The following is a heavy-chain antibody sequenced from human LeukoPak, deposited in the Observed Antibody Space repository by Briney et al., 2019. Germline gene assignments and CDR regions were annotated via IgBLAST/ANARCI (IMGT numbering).Heavy chain of an antibody. J-gene: IGHJ4*02. CDR1: GFTSSSYG. Sequence: GSLRLSCAASGFTSSSYGMSWVRQTPGKGLEWVSTISSGGPTTYYADSVKGRFTISRDNSKNTLYLQMNSLRAEDTAVYYCAKSGLNRFDYWGQGTLVTVSS. V-gene: IGHV3-23*01. D-gene: IGHD2-15*01. CDR2: ISSGGPTT. CDR3: AKSGLNRFDY.